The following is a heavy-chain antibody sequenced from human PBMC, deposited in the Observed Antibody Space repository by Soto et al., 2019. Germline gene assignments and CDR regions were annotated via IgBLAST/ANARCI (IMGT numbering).Heavy chain of an antibody. CDR2: ISSSGDRT. Sequence: PGGSLRLSCAVSAFSFSSHAMNWVRQAPGKGLEWVSAISSSGDRTYYADSVKGRFTISRDNSNNTLYLQMNSLRAEDTAVYYCARLPSPNYFDSSGFDYWGQGILVTVSS. V-gene: IGHV3-23*01. CDR1: AFSFSSHA. CDR3: ARLPSPNYFDSSGFDY. D-gene: IGHD3-22*01. J-gene: IGHJ4*02.